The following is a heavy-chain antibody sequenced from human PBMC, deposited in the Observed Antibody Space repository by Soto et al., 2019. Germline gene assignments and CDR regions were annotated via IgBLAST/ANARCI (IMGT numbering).Heavy chain of an antibody. CDR1: GFTCSDHY. V-gene: IGHV3-72*01. J-gene: IGHJ4*02. Sequence: WGSLRLSCAASGFTCSDHYMDWVRQAPGKGLEWVGRTRNKANSYTTEYAASVKGRFTISRDDSKNSLYLQMNSLKTEDTALYYCVSVSGSYYYDYWGQGTLVTVSS. CDR3: VSVSGSYYYDY. D-gene: IGHD3-10*01. CDR2: TRNKANSYTT.